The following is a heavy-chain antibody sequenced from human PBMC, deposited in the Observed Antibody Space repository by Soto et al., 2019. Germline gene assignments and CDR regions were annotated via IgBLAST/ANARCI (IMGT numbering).Heavy chain of an antibody. D-gene: IGHD2-15*01. CDR2: ISSSSSYI. J-gene: IGHJ4*02. CDR3: ARSGGYCSGGSCYSDY. CDR1: GFTFSSYS. Sequence: GGSLRLSCAASGFTFSSYSMNWVRQAPGKGLEWVSSISSSSSYIYYADSVKGRFTISRDNAKNSLYLQMNSLRAEDTAVYYCARSGGYCSGGSCYSDYWGQGTLVTVSS. V-gene: IGHV3-21*01.